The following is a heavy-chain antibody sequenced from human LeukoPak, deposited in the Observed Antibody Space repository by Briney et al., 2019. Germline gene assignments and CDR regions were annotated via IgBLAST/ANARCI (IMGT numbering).Heavy chain of an antibody. Sequence: ASVKVSCKASGGTFSSYAISWVRQAPGQGLEWMGGIIPIFGTANYAQKFQGRVTITTDESTGTAYMELSSLRSEDTAVYYCARGPAYYDILTGYDYWGQGTLVTVSS. CDR1: GGTFSSYA. V-gene: IGHV1-69*05. CDR2: IIPIFGTA. CDR3: ARGPAYYDILTGYDY. D-gene: IGHD3-9*01. J-gene: IGHJ4*02.